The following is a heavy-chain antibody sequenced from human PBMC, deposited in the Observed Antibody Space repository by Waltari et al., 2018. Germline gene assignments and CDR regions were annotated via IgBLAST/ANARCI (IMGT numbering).Heavy chain of an antibody. CDR2: FHIDGYLL. J-gene: IGHJ4*02. V-gene: IGHV3-74*01. D-gene: IGHD7-27*01. CDR3: VTGLGDY. CDR1: GFTFRSYW. Sequence: EVQGGESGGGFGRSGGARRVYWAASGFTFRSYWMHWVGQAPGKGLVWVALFHIDGYLLSYSDSGLGRFTVSRDHARNKLFLQLNSLCVDDMAVYYCVTGLGDYWGQGTLVTVSS.